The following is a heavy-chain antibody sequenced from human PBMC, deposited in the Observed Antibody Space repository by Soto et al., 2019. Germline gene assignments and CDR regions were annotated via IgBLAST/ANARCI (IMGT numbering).Heavy chain of an antibody. J-gene: IGHJ5*01. CDR3: STRAYDTNGYYRFDT. CDR1: GGPFSGHS. CDR2: INHSGRV. V-gene: IGHV4-34*01. D-gene: IGHD3-22*01. Sequence: SETLSLTCAVYGGPFSGHSWTWIRQSPGKGLEWIGDINHSGRVNYSPSLKSRVTISLDTSKNQFSLTLSAVTAADTAMYYCSTRAYDTNGYYRFDTWGHGPLVT.